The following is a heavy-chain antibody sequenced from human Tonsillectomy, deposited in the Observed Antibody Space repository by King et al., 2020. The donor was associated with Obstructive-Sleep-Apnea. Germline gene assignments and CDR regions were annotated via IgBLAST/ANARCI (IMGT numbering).Heavy chain of an antibody. CDR3: ARESSIAARRYYYGMDV. D-gene: IGHD6-6*01. CDR2: IKQDGSEK. V-gene: IGHV3-7*03. Sequence: VQLVESGGGLVQPGGSLRLSCAASGFTFSSYWMSWVRQAPGKGLEWLANIKQDGSEKYYVDSVKGRFTISRDNAKNSLYLQMNSLRAEDTAVYYCARESSIAARRYYYGMDVWGQGTTVTVSS. J-gene: IGHJ6*02. CDR1: GFTFSSYW.